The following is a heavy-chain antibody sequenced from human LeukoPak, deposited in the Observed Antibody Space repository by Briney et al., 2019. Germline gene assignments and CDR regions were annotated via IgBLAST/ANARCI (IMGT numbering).Heavy chain of an antibody. CDR1: GFTFSNAW. V-gene: IGHV3-15*01. D-gene: IGHD1-26*01. J-gene: IGHJ4*02. CDR3: TTAAVGASYYFDY. Sequence: GGSLRLSCAASGFTFSNAWMSWVRQAPGKGLEWVGRIKSKTDGGTAEYPAPVKDRFTISRDDSQNTLYLQMNSLKTEDTAVYYCTTAAVGASYYFDYWGQGTLVTVSS. CDR2: IKSKTDGGTA.